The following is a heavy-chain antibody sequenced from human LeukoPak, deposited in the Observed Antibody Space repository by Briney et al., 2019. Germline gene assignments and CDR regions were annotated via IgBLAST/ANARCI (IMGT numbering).Heavy chain of an antibody. CDR2: IIPIFGTA. J-gene: IGHJ4*02. CDR3: ASLLAGPFDY. D-gene: IGHD3-10*01. CDR1: GYSFMSYG. Sequence: ASVKVSCKASGYSFMSYGMSWVRQAPGQGLEWMGGIIPIFGTANYAQKFQGRVTITADESTSTAYMELSSLRSEDTAVYYCASLLAGPFDYWGQGTLVTVSS. V-gene: IGHV1-69*13.